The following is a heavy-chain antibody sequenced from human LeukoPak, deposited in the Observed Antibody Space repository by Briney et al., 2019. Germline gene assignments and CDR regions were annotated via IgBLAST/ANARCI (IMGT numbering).Heavy chain of an antibody. D-gene: IGHD2-2*02. Sequence: ASVKVSCKASGYTFTSYYMHCVRQAPGQGLEWMGIINPSGGSTSYAQKFQGRVTMTRDTSTSTVYMELSSLRSEDTAVYYCARGARRVDIVVVPAAINEPGFDYWGQGTLVTVSS. CDR2: INPSGGST. CDR1: GYTFTSYY. CDR3: ARGARRVDIVVVPAAINEPGFDY. V-gene: IGHV1-46*01. J-gene: IGHJ4*02.